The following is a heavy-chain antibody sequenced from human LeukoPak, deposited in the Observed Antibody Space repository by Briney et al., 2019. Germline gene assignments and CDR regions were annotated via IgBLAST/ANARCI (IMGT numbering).Heavy chain of an antibody. CDR2: INHSGST. CDR1: GGSFSGYY. J-gene: IGHJ4*02. Sequence: SETLSLTCAVYGGSFSGYYWSWIRQSPGKGLEWIGEINHSGSTNYNPSLKSRVTISGDTSKNQFSLKLRSVTAADTAVYYCARRGGYYYDSSGYYWGGVDYWGQGTLVTVSS. CDR3: ARRGGYYYDSSGYYWGGVDY. D-gene: IGHD3-22*01. V-gene: IGHV4-34*01.